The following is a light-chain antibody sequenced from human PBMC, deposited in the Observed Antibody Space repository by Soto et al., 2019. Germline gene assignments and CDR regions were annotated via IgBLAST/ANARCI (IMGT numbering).Light chain of an antibody. Sequence: QSVLTQPPSVSGAPGQRVTISCTGSSSNIGAGYDVHWYQQIPGTAPQLLIYDNSNRPSGVPGRFSGSKSGTSASLAITGLQAEDEADYYCQSYDSSLSGDVVFGGGTKVTVL. CDR3: QSYDSSLSGDVV. V-gene: IGLV1-40*01. CDR2: DNS. CDR1: SSNIGAGYD. J-gene: IGLJ2*01.